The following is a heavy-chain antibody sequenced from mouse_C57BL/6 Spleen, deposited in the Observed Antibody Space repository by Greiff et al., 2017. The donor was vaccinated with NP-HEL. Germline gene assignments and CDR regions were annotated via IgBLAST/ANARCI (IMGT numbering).Heavy chain of an antibody. Sequence: GPSFNSPGPAAGFNIKDYYMHWVKQRPEQGLEWIGRIDPEDGDTEYAPKFQGKATMTADTSSNTAYLQLSSLTSEDTAVYYCTTGVYYGNYVFAYWGQGTLVTVSA. D-gene: IGHD2-1*01. J-gene: IGHJ3*01. CDR2: IDPEDGDT. CDR1: GFNIKDYY. V-gene: IGHV14-1*01. CDR3: TTGVYYGNYVFAY.